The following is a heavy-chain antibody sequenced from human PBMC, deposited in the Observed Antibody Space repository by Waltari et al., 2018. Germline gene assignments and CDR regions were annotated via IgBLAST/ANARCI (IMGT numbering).Heavy chain of an antibody. CDR3: ARQKYCSGASCYTEGDAFEV. Sequence: EVQLVQSGAEVKKPGASRNNPCEASGYIFSSYWIRWVRQMPGKGLEWMGIIYPSDSDTKYSTSFQGQVTISVDKSISTAYLQWSSLKASDTAIYYCARQKYCSGASCYTEGDAFEVWGQGTMVTVSS. J-gene: IGHJ3*01. D-gene: IGHD2-2*02. CDR1: GYIFSSYW. V-gene: IGHV5-51*01. CDR2: IYPSDSDT.